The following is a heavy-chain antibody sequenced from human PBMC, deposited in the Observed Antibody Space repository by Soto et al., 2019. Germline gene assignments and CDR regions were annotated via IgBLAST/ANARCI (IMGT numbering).Heavy chain of an antibody. CDR2: ISYDGSNK. CDR3: ARDLRHSYGYLEVDDY. CDR1: GFTFSSYA. J-gene: IGHJ4*02. D-gene: IGHD5-18*01. V-gene: IGHV3-30-3*01. Sequence: QVQLVESGGGVVQPGRSLRLSCAASGFTFSSYAMHWVRQAPGKGLEWVAVISYDGSNKYYADSVKGRFTISRDKSKNTLYLQMNSLRAEDTAVYYCARDLRHSYGYLEVDDYWGQGTLVTVSS.